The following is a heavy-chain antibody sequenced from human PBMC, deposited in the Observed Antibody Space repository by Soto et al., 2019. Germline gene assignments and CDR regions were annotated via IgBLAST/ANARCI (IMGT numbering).Heavy chain of an antibody. CDR1: GYTFTSYA. D-gene: IGHD1-20*01. V-gene: IGHV1-3*01. CDR2: INAGNGNT. J-gene: IGHJ5*02. CDR3: ARSGYNWNDDNWFDP. Sequence: ASVKVSCKASGYTFTSYAMHWVRQAPGQRLEWMGWINAGNGNTKYSQKFQGRVTITRDTSASTAYMELSSLRSEDTAVYYCARSGYNWNDDNWFDPWGQGTLVTSPQ.